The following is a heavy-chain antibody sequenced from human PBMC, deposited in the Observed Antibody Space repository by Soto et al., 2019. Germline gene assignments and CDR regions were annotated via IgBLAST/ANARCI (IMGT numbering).Heavy chain of an antibody. J-gene: IGHJ2*01. V-gene: IGHV3-23*01. CDR2: ISGSGIST. CDR1: GFTFRSYA. Sequence: DVQLLESGGGLVQPGGSLRLSCAASGFTFRSYAMSWVRQAPGKGLEWVSGISGSGISTHYPDSVKGRVTVSRDNSKNTLYLQMNSLRAEDTAVYNCAKEPVGPDWYFDLWGRGTLVTVSS. CDR3: AKEPVGPDWYFDL.